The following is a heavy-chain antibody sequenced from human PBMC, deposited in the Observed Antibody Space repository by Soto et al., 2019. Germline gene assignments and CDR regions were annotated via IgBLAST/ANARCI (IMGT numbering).Heavy chain of an antibody. Sequence: QVQLVQSGAEVKKPGASVKASCKASGYTFTSYYMHWVRQAPGQGLEWMGIINPSGGSTTYAQKFPGRVTMTRDTSTSKVYMELRSLRSEDTAVYYCARGDIVAIFGMDVWGQGTTVTVSS. V-gene: IGHV1-46*01. J-gene: IGHJ6*02. CDR2: INPSGGST. CDR3: ARGDIVAIFGMDV. D-gene: IGHD5-12*01. CDR1: GYTFTSYY.